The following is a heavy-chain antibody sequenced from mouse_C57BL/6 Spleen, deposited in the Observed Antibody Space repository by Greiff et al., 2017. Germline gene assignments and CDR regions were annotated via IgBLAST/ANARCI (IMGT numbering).Heavy chain of an antibody. CDR1: GYTFTNYW. CDR2: IYPGGGYT. CDR3: ARGGYCNYVSYFDG. D-gene: IGHD2-10*02. J-gene: IGHJ2*01. V-gene: IGHV1-63*01. Sequence: VQLQQSGAELVRPGTSVKMSCKASGYTFTNYWIGWAKQRPGHGLEWIGDIYPGGGYTNYNEKFKGEATLTADKSSSTAYMQFSSLTSEDSAIYYCARGGYCNYVSYFDGWGQGTTLTVSS.